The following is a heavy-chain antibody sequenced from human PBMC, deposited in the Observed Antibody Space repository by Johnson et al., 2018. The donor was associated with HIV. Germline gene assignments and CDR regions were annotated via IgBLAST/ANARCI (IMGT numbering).Heavy chain of an antibody. CDR2: INWNGGRT. D-gene: IGHD2-15*01. J-gene: IGHJ3*02. CDR3: ARGACSGGCCDM. CDR1: GFTFDDNA. V-gene: IGHV3-20*04. Sequence: VQVVESGGGVVQPGGSLRLSCAASGFTFDDNAMHWVRQAPGQGLEWVSGINWNGGRTGYADSVKGRFTISGDNAKNSLYLQMNSLRVEDTALCYCARGACSGGCCDMWGQGTMVTVSS.